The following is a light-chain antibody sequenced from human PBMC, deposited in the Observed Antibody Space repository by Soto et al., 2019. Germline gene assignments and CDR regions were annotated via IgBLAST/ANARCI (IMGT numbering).Light chain of an antibody. CDR3: QQSYSTPWT. J-gene: IGKJ1*01. CDR1: QSITTW. Sequence: DIQMTQSPSTVSAYVGDIVTITCLASQSITTWLAWYQQKPGKAPKLLIFAASSLQSGVPSRFSGSRSGPDFTLTISSLQPEDFATYYCQQSYSTPWTFGQGTKVDIK. V-gene: IGKV1-39*01. CDR2: AAS.